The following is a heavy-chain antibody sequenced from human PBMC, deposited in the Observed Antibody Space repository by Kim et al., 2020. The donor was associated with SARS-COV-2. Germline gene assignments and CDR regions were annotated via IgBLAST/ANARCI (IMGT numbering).Heavy chain of an antibody. Sequence: ASVKVSCKASGYTFTSYAMHWVRQAPGQRLEWMGWINAGNGNTKYSQKFQGRVTITRDTSASTAYMELSSLRSEDTAVYYCARDMDTMVPVGGLRFDPWGQGTLVTVSS. CDR2: INAGNGNT. J-gene: IGHJ5*02. CDR1: GYTFTSYA. V-gene: IGHV1-3*01. D-gene: IGHD3-10*01. CDR3: ARDMDTMVPVGGLRFDP.